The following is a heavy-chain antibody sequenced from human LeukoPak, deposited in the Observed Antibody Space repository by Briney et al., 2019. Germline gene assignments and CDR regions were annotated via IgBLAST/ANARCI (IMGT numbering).Heavy chain of an antibody. CDR2: ISGSGGST. Sequence: GGSLRLSCAASGFTFSSYAMSWVRQAPGKGLEWVSAISGSGGSTYYADSVKGRFTISRDNSKNTLYLQMSSLRAEDTAVYYCAKSEGIAVAGTVSDYWGQGTLVTVSS. V-gene: IGHV3-23*01. D-gene: IGHD6-19*01. CDR1: GFTFSSYA. CDR3: AKSEGIAVAGTVSDY. J-gene: IGHJ4*02.